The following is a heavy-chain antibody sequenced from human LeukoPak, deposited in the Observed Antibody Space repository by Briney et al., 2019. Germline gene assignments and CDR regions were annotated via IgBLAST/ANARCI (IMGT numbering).Heavy chain of an antibody. CDR1: GGSISSSSCY. V-gene: IGHV4-39*01. J-gene: IGHJ6*02. CDR2: IYYSGST. CDR3: ASRSYHYGMDV. Sequence: PSETLSLTCTVSGGSISSSSCYWGWIRQPPGKGLEWIGSIYYSGSTYYNPSLKSRVTISVDTSKNQFSLKLSSVTAADTAVYYCASRSYHYGMDVWGQGTTVTVSS.